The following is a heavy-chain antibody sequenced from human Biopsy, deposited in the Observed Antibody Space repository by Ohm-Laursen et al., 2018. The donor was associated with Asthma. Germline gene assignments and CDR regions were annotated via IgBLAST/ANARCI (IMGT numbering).Heavy chain of an antibody. J-gene: IGHJ4*02. V-gene: IGHV3-30-3*02. CDR3: AKRGSYFDY. Sequence: SLRLSCTASGFAFRSYAMNWVRQAPGKGLEWVAVISYDGSNKYYADSVKGRFTISRDKSKNTLYMQMNSLRAEDTAVYYCAKRGSYFDYWGQGTLVTVSS. CDR1: GFAFRSYA. CDR2: ISYDGSNK. D-gene: IGHD1-26*01.